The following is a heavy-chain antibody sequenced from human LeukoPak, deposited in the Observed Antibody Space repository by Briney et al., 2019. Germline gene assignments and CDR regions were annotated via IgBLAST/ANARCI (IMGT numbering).Heavy chain of an antibody. D-gene: IGHD1-14*01. CDR3: AREFWCNDNNRYLSSFDI. CDR1: GYTFTNYA. J-gene: IGHJ3*02. CDR2: ISAYNGKT. V-gene: IGHV1-18*01. Sequence: ASVKVSCKASGYTFTNYAIIWVRQAPGQGLEWMAYISAYNGKTEYAQKIQGRVTLTTDTSTNTAYMELSSLRSDDTAVYYCAREFWCNDNNRYLSSFDIWGQGTVVTVSS.